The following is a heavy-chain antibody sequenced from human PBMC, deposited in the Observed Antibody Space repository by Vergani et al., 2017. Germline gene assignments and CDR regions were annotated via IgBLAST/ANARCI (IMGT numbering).Heavy chain of an antibody. V-gene: IGHV4-61*02. Sequence: QVKLQESGPGLLKPSQTLSLTCTVSGESIRSGSHYWSWIRQPAGKGPEWIGHIHTGGSTDLNPSFKSRVSISVDTSKSQFSLKLNSVTVADTAVYYCARVWGDIDYCGQGSRVTVSS. CDR2: IHTGGST. CDR1: GESIRSGSHY. J-gene: IGHJ4*02. D-gene: IGHD2-21*01. CDR3: ARVWGDIDY.